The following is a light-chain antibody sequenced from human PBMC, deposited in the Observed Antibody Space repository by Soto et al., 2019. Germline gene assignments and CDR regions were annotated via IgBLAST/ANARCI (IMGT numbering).Light chain of an antibody. CDR3: CSYAGPRTYV. CDR1: SDDVGRYNL. J-gene: IGLJ1*01. V-gene: IGLV2-23*01. Sequence: QSVLTQPGSVSGSPGQSITISCTGTSDDVGRYNLVSWYQQHPGKAPKFIIYEGSKRPSGVSNRFSGSKSGNMASLTISGLQAEDEADYYCCSYAGPRTYVFGTGPNVTVL. CDR2: EGS.